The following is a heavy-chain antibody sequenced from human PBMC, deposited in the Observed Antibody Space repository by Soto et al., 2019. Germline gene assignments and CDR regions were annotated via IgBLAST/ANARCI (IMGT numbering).Heavy chain of an antibody. D-gene: IGHD3-10*01. V-gene: IGHV3-21*06. J-gene: IGHJ4*02. CDR3: ARVGTDYGSGSPYYSDY. CDR1: GFSFRSYY. Sequence: GWSLRLSCAASGFSFRSYYMNWVRQAPGRGLEWVSSISPSSSFLNYADSVKGRFTISRDNAKSSVNLQMSSLRAEDTAVYYCARVGTDYGSGSPYYSDYWGQGTLVTVSS. CDR2: ISPSSSFL.